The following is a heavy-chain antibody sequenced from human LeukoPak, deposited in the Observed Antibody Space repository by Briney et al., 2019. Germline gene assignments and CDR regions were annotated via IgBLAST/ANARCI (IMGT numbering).Heavy chain of an antibody. J-gene: IGHJ4*02. CDR3: ARRDNSFDS. CDR1: GGSISSHNHH. D-gene: IGHD5-24*01. V-gene: IGHV4-39*02. CDR2: IHHSGVT. Sequence: SETLSLTCSVSGGSISSHNHHWDWPRQPPGNGLEWIGSIHHSGVTYSNPSLRGRLTLSVDMSKNHFSLNLSSVTAADTAVYYCARRDNSFDSWGPGTLVTVSS.